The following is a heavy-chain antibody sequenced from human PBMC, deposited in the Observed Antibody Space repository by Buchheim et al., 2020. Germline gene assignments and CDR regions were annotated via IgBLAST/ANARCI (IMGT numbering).Heavy chain of an antibody. V-gene: IGHV1-8*02. D-gene: IGHD2-2*01. CDR3: ARGAVVVPAATTYYYYGMDV. Sequence: QVQLVQSGAEVKKPGSSVKVSCKASGGTFSSYAISWVRQAPGQGLEWMGWMNPNSGNTGYAQKFQGRVTMTRNTSISTAYMELSSLRSEDTAVYYCARGAVVVPAATTYYYYGMDVWGQGTT. CDR1: GGTFSSYA. CDR2: MNPNSGNT. J-gene: IGHJ6*02.